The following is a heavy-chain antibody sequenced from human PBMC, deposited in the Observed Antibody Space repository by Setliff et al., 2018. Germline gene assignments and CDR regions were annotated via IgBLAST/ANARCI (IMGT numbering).Heavy chain of an antibody. J-gene: IGHJ6*03. V-gene: IGHV4-34*12. Sequence: KPSETLSLTCAVYGGSFSGYYWSWIRQPPGKRLEWIGEIIHSGSTYYNPSLKSRVTISVDTSKNQFSLMLYSVTAADMAVYYCAREQWLDPPGYYYMDVWAKGTTVTVSS. D-gene: IGHD6-19*01. CDR2: IIHSGST. CDR1: GGSFSGYY. CDR3: AREQWLDPPGYYYMDV.